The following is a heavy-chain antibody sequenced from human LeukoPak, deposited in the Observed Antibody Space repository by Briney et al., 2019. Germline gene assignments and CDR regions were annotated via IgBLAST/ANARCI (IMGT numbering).Heavy chain of an antibody. D-gene: IGHD3-3*01. CDR1: GYSVSSDYF. Sequence: SETLSLTCAVSGYSVSSDYFWGWIRQPPGKGLEWIGSIYRSGSTYYNPSLKSRVAMSIHTSKNQFSLKLSSVTAADTAVYYCAGDGLPLLYFRVAHNWFDPWGQGTLVTVSS. J-gene: IGHJ5*02. CDR2: IYRSGST. CDR3: AGDGLPLLYFRVAHNWFDP. V-gene: IGHV4-38-2*02.